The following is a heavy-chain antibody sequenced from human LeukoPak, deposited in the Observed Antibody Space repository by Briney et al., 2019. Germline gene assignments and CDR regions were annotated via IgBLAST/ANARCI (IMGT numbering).Heavy chain of an antibody. CDR2: ITDSGRKT. V-gene: IGHV3-23*01. CDR3: AKITKATTPNY. J-gene: IGHJ4*02. Sequence: PGGSLRLSCAASGLTFSNYAMSWVRQASGRVLEWVSGITDSGRKTYYADSVKGRFSISRDNSKNTVYLQMSDLRAEDTAVYYCAKITKATTPNYWGQGTLVTVSS. CDR1: GLTFSNYA. D-gene: IGHD4-17*01.